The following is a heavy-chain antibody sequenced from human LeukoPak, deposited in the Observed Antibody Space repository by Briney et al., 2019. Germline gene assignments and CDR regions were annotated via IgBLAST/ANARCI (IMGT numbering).Heavy chain of an antibody. D-gene: IGHD3-22*01. Sequence: GGSLRLSCAASGFTFSSYGMSWVRQAPGKGLEWVSGVNWNGGSTGYADSVKGRFTISRDNAKNSLYLQMNSLRAEDTALYYCARPFQDYYYDSSGYYYGDAFDIWGQGTMVTVSS. CDR3: ARPFQDYYYDSSGYYYGDAFDI. CDR2: VNWNGGST. V-gene: IGHV3-20*04. J-gene: IGHJ3*02. CDR1: GFTFSSYG.